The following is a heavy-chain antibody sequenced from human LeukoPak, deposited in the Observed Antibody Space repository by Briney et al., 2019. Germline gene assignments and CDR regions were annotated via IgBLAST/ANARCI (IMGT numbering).Heavy chain of an antibody. CDR2: ISGSGGRT. Sequence: GGSLRLSCAASGFTFSSYAMSWVRQAPGKGLEWVSAISGSGGRTYYADSVKGRFTFSRDNSKNTLSLQMNSLRAEDTAVYYCAKGVRWELPFDYWGQGTLVTVSS. J-gene: IGHJ4*02. CDR1: GFTFSSYA. CDR3: AKGVRWELPFDY. V-gene: IGHV3-23*01. D-gene: IGHD1-26*01.